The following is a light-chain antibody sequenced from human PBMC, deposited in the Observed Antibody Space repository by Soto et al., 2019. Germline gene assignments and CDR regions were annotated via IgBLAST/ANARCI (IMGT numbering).Light chain of an antibody. V-gene: IGKV1-5*01. CDR2: DAS. J-gene: IGKJ3*01. Sequence: DIQMTQSPSTLSASVGDRVTITCRASQSISSWLAWYQQKPGKAPKLLIYDASSLESGGPSRFSGSGSGTEFTLTISSLQPDDFATYYCQQYNSYQFTFGPGTKVDIK. CDR1: QSISSW. CDR3: QQYNSYQFT.